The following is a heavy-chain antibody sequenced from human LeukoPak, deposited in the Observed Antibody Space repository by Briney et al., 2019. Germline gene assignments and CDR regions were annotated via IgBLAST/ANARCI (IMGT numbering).Heavy chain of an antibody. CDR2: ISSSSSTI. CDR3: ARGWAGVYCSSTSCSPFDY. J-gene: IGHJ4*02. D-gene: IGHD2-2*01. V-gene: IGHV3-48*01. Sequence: GGSLRLSCAASGFTFSSYSMNWVRQAPGKGLEWVSYISSSSSTIYYADSVKGRFTISRDNAKNSPYLQMNSLRAEDTAVYYCARGWAGVYCSSTSCSPFDYWGQGTLVTVSS. CDR1: GFTFSSYS.